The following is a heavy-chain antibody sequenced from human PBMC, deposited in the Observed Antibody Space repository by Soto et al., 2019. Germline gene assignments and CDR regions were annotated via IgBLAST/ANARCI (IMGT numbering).Heavy chain of an antibody. V-gene: IGHV3-64D*06. D-gene: IGHD3-22*01. J-gene: IGHJ4*02. CDR1: GFTFNSYA. CDR3: APNYYDTGGWYLIGDY. CDR2: SSSNGGNT. Sequence: VQLVESGGDLVQPGGSLRLSCLASGFTFNSYAMHWVRQAPGKGLEYVSGSSSNGGNTYYAASVKGRFTMSRDNSKNTLYLQMSSLRTDDTAVYYWAPNYYDTGGWYLIGDYWGQGTLVTVSS.